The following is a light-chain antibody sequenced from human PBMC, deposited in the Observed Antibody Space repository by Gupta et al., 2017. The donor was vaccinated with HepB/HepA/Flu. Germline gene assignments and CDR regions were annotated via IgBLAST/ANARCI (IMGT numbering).Light chain of an antibody. Sequence: QSALTQSASVSGSPVQSLTISCTGTSSDVGSYNLVSWYQQHPGKAPKFMIYEVSKRPSGVSNRFSGSKSGNTASLTISGLQAEDEADYYCCSYAGSSTYVFGTGTKVTVL. CDR3: CSYAGSSTYV. J-gene: IGLJ1*01. V-gene: IGLV2-23*02. CDR2: EVS. CDR1: SSDVGSYNL.